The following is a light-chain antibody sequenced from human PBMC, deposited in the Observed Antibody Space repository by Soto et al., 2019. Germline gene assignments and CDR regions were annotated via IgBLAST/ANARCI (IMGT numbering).Light chain of an antibody. V-gene: IGLV2-8*01. J-gene: IGLJ3*02. CDR3: TSYVGNDIWV. CDR1: SSDVGAYKY. CDR2: EVT. Sequence: QSVLTQPPSASGCPGQSVTISCTGTSSDVGAYKYVSWYQQYPGKAPKLMIYEVTKRPSGVPDRFSGSKSGNTASLTVSGLQAEDEADYYCTSYVGNDIWVFGGGTKLTVL.